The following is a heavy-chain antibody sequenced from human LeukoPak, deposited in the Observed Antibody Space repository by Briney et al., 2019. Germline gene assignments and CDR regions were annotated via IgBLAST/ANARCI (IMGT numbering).Heavy chain of an antibody. V-gene: IGHV4-39*01. D-gene: IGHD3-10*01. J-gene: IGHJ4*02. Sequence: SETLSLTCTVSAGSVSDSNYLWSWVRQPPGKGPEWIGSVYYSGSTYYNPSLKSRVTMSVDTSKNQFSLKLSSVTAADTAVYYCARIVPGTLGWFGESEVDYWGRGTQVTVSS. CDR3: ARIVPGTLGWFGESEVDY. CDR1: AGSVSDSNYL. CDR2: VYYSGST.